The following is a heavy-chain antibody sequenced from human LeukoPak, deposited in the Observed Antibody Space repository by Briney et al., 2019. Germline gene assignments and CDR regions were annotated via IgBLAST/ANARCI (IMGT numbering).Heavy chain of an antibody. Sequence: SETLSLTCTVSGGSISSYYWSWIRQPPGKGLEWIGNIYRSGSTSYNPSLKSRVTISVDTSKNQFSLKVNSVTAADTAVYYCARRHSSGWFYYWGQGTLVTVSS. V-gene: IGHV4-59*08. D-gene: IGHD6-19*01. CDR1: GGSISSYY. CDR3: ARRHSSGWFYY. J-gene: IGHJ4*02. CDR2: IYRSGST.